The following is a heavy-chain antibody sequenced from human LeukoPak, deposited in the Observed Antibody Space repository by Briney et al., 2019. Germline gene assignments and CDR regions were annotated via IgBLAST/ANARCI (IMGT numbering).Heavy chain of an antibody. J-gene: IGHJ3*02. CDR2: IYHSGST. CDR3: ARVYYDRGAFDI. V-gene: IGHV4-4*02. CDR1: GGSISSSNW. D-gene: IGHD3-22*01. Sequence: NPSETLSLTCAVSGGSISSSNWWSWVRQPPGKGLEWIGEIYHSGSTNYNPSLKSRVTISVDKSKNQFSLKLSSVTAADTAVYYCARVYYDRGAFDIWGQGTMVTVSS.